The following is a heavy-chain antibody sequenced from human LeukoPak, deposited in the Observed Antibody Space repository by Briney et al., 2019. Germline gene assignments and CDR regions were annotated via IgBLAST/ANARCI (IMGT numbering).Heavy chain of an antibody. CDR2: IYPDDSDT. J-gene: IGHJ4*02. CDR1: RNIFTKSW. D-gene: IGHD4-23*01. Sequence: GESLKISCKGSRNIFTKSWIAWVRQMPGRGLEWMGIIYPDDSDTRYNPSFQGQVTISVDKSISTAYLQWSSLKASDTAVYYCARRINGGYSDYWGQGTLVTVS. V-gene: IGHV5-51*01. CDR3: ARRINGGYSDY.